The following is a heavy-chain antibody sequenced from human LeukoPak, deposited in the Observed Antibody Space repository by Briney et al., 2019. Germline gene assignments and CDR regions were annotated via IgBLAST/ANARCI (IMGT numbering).Heavy chain of an antibody. J-gene: IGHJ5*02. CDR1: GFTFDDYG. V-gene: IGHV3-20*04. CDR3: ARDSYSNYWFDP. D-gene: IGHD4-11*01. Sequence: PGGSLRLSCAASGFTFDDYGMSWVRQAPGKGLEWVSGINWNGGSTGYADSVKGRFTISRDNAKNSLYLQMNSLRAEDTAVYYCARDSYSNYWFDPWGQGTLVTVSS. CDR2: INWNGGST.